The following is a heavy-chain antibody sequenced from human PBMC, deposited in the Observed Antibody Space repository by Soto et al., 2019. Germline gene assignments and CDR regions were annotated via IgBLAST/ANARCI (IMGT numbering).Heavy chain of an antibody. CDR3: AKDAGMLVVYYFDY. J-gene: IGHJ4*02. CDR2: ISGSGGST. CDR1: GFTFSSYA. V-gene: IGHV3-23*01. Sequence: LRLSCAGSGFTFSSYAMSWVRQAPGKGLEWVSAISGSGGSTYYADSVKGRFTISRDNSKNTLYLQMNSLRAEDTAVYYCAKDAGMLVVYYFDYWGQGTLVTVSS. D-gene: IGHD2-8*02.